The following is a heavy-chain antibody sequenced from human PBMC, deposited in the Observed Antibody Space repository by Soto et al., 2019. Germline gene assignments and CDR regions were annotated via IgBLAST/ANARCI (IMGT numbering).Heavy chain of an antibody. CDR3: ARDIDGYCSGGSCSSEDWFDP. CDR1: GFDIFYFA. CDR2: LNSGGGTT. J-gene: IGHJ5*02. D-gene: IGHD2-15*01. V-gene: IGHV3-23*01. Sequence: GGSLRLSCAASGFDIFYFAMVWVRQAPGKGLEWVSTLNSGGGTTYSADSVKGRVTVSIDTSKNTLYLEMNSLRSDDTAVYYCARDIDGYCSGGSCSSEDWFDPWGQGTLVTVSS.